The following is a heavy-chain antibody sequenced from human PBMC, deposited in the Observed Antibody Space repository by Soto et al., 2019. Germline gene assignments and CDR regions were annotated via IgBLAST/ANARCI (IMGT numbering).Heavy chain of an antibody. V-gene: IGHV3-30*18. CDR1: GFTFSSYG. CDR3: AKDLYSSTWDGIFYYYGMDV. CDR2: ISYDESGE. Sequence: PGGSLRLSCAASGFTFSSYGMHWVRQAPGKGLEWVAFISYDESGEYHADSVKGRFTISRDNSKNTLYLQMHSLRTEDTAMYYSAKDLYSSTWDGIFYYYGMDVWGQGTTVTVSS. D-gene: IGHD6-13*01. J-gene: IGHJ6*02.